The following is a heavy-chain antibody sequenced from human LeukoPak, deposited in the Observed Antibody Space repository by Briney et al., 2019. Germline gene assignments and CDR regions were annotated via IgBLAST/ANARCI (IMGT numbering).Heavy chain of an antibody. CDR1: GGSLRNSNR. CDR2: NYHSGST. D-gene: IGHD3-10*01. V-gene: IGHV4-4*02. J-gene: IGHJ5*02. Sequence: SETLSPTRAVSGGSLRNSNRGRWVPPPPGEGGEWIGENYHSGSTNYNPSLKSRVTISVDKSKNQFSLKLSSVTAADTAVYYCARVLTMVRGVPPETYNWFDPWGQGTLVAVSS. CDR3: ARVLTMVRGVPPETYNWFDP.